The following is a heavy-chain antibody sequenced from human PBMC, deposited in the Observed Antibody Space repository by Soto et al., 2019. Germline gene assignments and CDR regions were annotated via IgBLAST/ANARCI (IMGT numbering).Heavy chain of an antibody. CDR3: ARDTSSIAVAGTGDY. Sequence: ASVKVSCKASGYTFTSYGISWVRQAPGQGLEWMGWISAYNGNTNYAQKLQDRVTMTTDTSTSTAYMELRSLRSDDTAVYYCARDTSSIAVAGTGDYWGQGTLVTVSS. CDR2: ISAYNGNT. D-gene: IGHD6-19*01. J-gene: IGHJ4*02. V-gene: IGHV1-18*01. CDR1: GYTFTSYG.